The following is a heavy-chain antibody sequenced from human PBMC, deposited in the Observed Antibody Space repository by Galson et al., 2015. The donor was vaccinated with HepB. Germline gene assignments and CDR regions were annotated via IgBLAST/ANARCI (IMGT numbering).Heavy chain of an antibody. D-gene: IGHD6-19*01. CDR1: GGTFSSYA. J-gene: IGHJ6*03. CDR2: IIPIFGTA. V-gene: IGHV1-69*13. Sequence: SVKVSCKASGGTFSSYAISWVRQAPGQGLEWMGGIIPIFGTANYAQKFQGRVTITADESTSTAYMELSSLRSEDTAVYYCARGSFSMQQWLVRHYYYYMDVWGKGTTVTVSS. CDR3: ARGSFSMQQWLVRHYYYYMDV.